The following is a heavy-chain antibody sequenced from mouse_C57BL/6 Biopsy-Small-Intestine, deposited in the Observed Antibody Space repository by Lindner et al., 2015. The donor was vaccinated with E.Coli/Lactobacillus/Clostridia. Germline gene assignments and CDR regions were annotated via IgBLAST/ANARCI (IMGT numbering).Heavy chain of an antibody. Sequence: VQLQESGPELVKPGASVKISCKASGYAFSSSWMNWVKQRPGKGLEWIGRIYPGDGDTNFNGKFKGKATLTADNSSSTVYMQLSSLTSEDSAVYFCARGITVLGDYFDYWGQGTTLTVSS. CDR2: IYPGDGDT. CDR1: GYAFSSSW. V-gene: IGHV1-82*01. D-gene: IGHD2-4*01. J-gene: IGHJ2*01. CDR3: ARGITVLGDYFDY.